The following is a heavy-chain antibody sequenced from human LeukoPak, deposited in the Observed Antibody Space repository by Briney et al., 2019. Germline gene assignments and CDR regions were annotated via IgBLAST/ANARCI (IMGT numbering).Heavy chain of an antibody. J-gene: IGHJ4*02. V-gene: IGHV1-18*01. CDR2: ISAYNGNT. Sequence: GASVKVSCKASGYTFTSYGISWVRQAPGQGLEWMGWISAYNGNTNYAQKLQGRVTMTTDTSTSTAYMELRSLRSDDTAVYYCATNYGSGRPSQYYFDYWGQGTLVTVSS. CDR1: GYTFTSYG. CDR3: ATNYGSGRPSQYYFDY. D-gene: IGHD3-10*01.